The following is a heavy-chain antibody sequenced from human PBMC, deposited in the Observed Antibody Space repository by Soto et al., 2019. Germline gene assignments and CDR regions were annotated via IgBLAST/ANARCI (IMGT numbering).Heavy chain of an antibody. Sequence: ASVKVSCKASGYTFTSYGISWVRQAPGQGLEWMGWISAYNGNTNYAQKLQGRVTMTTDTSTSTAYMEPRSLRSDDTAVYSCARGYGGKVGNDAFDIWGQGTMVTVSS. CDR1: GYTFTSYG. V-gene: IGHV1-18*01. J-gene: IGHJ3*02. D-gene: IGHD1-26*01. CDR2: ISAYNGNT. CDR3: ARGYGGKVGNDAFDI.